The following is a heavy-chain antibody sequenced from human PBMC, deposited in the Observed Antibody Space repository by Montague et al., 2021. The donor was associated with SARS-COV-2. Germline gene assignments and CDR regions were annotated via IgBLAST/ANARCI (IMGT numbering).Heavy chain of an antibody. CDR1: DGSISSYY. D-gene: IGHD6-6*01. CDR2: IYYSGST. CDR3: ARHALNEYSSAWAFGFDY. V-gene: IGHV4-59*08. Sequence: SETLSFTCTVSDGSISSYYWSWIRQPPGKGLEWIGYIYYSGSTNYNPSLKSRVTISVDTSKNQLSLKLSSVTAADTAVYYCARHALNEYSSAWAFGFDYWGQGTLVTVSS. J-gene: IGHJ4*02.